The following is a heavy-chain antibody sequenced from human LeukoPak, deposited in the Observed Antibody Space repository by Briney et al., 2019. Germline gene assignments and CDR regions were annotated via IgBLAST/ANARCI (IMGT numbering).Heavy chain of an antibody. J-gene: IGHJ4*02. CDR1: GFTFDDYG. D-gene: IGHD5-18*01. V-gene: IGHV3-20*04. CDR3: AKDSHVDTATSD. CDR2: INWNGGST. Sequence: PGGSLRLSCAASGFTFDDYGMSWVRQAPGKGLEWVSGINWNGGSTGYADSVKGRFTISGDNAKNSLYLQMNSLRAEDTALYYCAKDSHVDTATSDWGQGTLVTVSS.